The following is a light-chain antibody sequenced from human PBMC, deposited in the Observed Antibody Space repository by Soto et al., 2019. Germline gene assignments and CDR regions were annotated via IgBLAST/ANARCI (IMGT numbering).Light chain of an antibody. Sequence: DIQMTQSPSTLSASVGDRVTITCRASQSISSWLAWYQHKAGKAPKLLISDASSLQSGITSRFSGSGSGTEFTLTISSLQPEDFASYFCQQANSFPLTFGGGTKVDI. V-gene: IGKV1-12*01. CDR3: QQANSFPLT. CDR1: QSISSW. CDR2: DAS. J-gene: IGKJ4*01.